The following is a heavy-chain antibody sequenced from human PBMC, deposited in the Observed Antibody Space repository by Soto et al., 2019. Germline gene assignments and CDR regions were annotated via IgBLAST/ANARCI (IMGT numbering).Heavy chain of an antibody. CDR3: AREGMEGSSDY. CDR1: GYTLTSYA. J-gene: IGHJ4*02. D-gene: IGHD1-1*01. CDR2: INAGNGNT. Sequence: GASVKVSCTASGYTLTSYAMQWVRQAPGQRLEWMGWINAGNGNTKYSQKFQGRVTITRDTSASTAYMELSSLRSEDTAVYYCAREGMEGSSDYWGQGTLVTVSS. V-gene: IGHV1-3*01.